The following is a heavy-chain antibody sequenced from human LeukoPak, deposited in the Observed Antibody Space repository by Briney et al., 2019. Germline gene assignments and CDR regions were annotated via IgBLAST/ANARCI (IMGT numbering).Heavy chain of an antibody. D-gene: IGHD1-14*01. CDR2: INHSGST. J-gene: IGHJ4*02. CDR3: ARGYKLTPGFDY. CDR1: GASLSGYY. Sequence: SETLSLTCAVYGASLSGYYWSWIRQPPGKGLEWHVEINHSGSTNYNPSLKGRVTISVDTSKNQFSLKLSSVTAADTAVYFCARGYKLTPGFDYWGQGTLVTVSS. V-gene: IGHV4-34*01.